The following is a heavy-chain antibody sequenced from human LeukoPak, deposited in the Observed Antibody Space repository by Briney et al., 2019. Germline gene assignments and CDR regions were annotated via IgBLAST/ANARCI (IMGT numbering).Heavy chain of an antibody. CDR3: ARVDGYNSLYFDN. J-gene: IGHJ4*02. CDR1: GYSISSGYY. V-gene: IGHV4-38-2*02. CDR2: IYHSGST. Sequence: PSETLSLTCTVSGYSISSGYYWGWIRQPPGKGLEWIGSIYHSGSTYYNPSLKSRVTISVDTSKNQFSLKLSSVTAADTAVYYCARVDGYNSLYFDNWGQGTLVTVSS. D-gene: IGHD5-24*01.